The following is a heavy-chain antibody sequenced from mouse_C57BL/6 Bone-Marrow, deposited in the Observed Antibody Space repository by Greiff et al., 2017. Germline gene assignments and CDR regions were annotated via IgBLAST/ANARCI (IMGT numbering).Heavy chain of an antibody. V-gene: IGHV2-6*03. CDR3: ARASNYACLRFDY. CDR1: GFSLTSYG. J-gene: IGHJ2*01. Sequence: QVQLQQSGPGLVAPSQSLSITCTVSGFSLTSYGVHWVRQPPGQGLEWLVVIWSVGSTTYYSAPNSRLSISKDNYKSQVFVKMNSLQTEDTAMYYCARASNYACLRFDYWGQGTTLTVSA. CDR2: IWSVGST. D-gene: IGHD2-5*01.